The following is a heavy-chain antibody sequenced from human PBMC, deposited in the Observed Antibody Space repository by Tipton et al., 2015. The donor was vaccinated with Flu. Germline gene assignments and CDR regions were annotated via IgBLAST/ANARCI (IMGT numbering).Heavy chain of an antibody. V-gene: IGHV4-4*07. CDR3: ARDLRGYSGYTGGDAFDM. Sequence: LRLSCTVSGGSISSSYWSWIGRISTSGSTNYNASLESRVTMSRDTSKNHFSLRLSSATAADTALYYCARDLRGYSGYTGGDAFDMWGQGIMVTVSS. J-gene: IGHJ3*02. CDR1: GGSISSSY. D-gene: IGHD5-12*01. CDR2: ISTSGST.